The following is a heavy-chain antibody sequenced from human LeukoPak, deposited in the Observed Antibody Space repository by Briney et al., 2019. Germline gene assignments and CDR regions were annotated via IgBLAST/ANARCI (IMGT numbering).Heavy chain of an antibody. J-gene: IGHJ6*02. Sequence: ASVKVSCKASGYTFTMNGISWVRQALGQGLEWMGWISSYNGKTNYAQRLQGRVTMTTDTSTSTAYMELRSLRSDDTAVYYCARMYCSRGSCYPLFYYNAMDVWGQGTTVTVSS. CDR1: GYTFTMNG. D-gene: IGHD2-15*01. CDR3: ARMYCSRGSCYPLFYYNAMDV. CDR2: ISSYNGKT. V-gene: IGHV1-18*01.